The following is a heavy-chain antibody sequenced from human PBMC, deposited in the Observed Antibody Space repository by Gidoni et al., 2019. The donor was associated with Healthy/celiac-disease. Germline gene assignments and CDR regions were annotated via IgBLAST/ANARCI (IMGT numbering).Heavy chain of an antibody. CDR3: ARGYPAYYDSSGYYRGGFDY. D-gene: IGHD3-22*01. CDR2: INHSGST. CDR1: GGSFSGYY. V-gene: IGHV4-34*01. J-gene: IGHJ4*02. Sequence: QVQLQQWGAGLLKPSETLSLTCAVYGGSFSGYYWSWIRQPPGKGLEWIGEINHSGSTNYNPSLKSRVTISVDTSKNQFSLKLSSVTAADTAVYYCARGYPAYYDSSGYYRGGFDYWGQGTLVTVSS.